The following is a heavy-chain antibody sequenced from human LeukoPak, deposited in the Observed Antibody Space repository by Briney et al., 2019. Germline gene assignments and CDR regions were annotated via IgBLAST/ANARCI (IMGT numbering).Heavy chain of an antibody. CDR2: ISFDGSNE. CDR1: GFTFSSYG. CDR3: AREEHDYVWGSYRYYYYYGIDV. D-gene: IGHD3-16*02. V-gene: IGHV3-30*03. Sequence: PGRSLRLSCAASGFTFSSYGIHWVRQSPGRGLEWVSFISFDGSNEFYADSLKGRFTISRDNSKDTLYLQMDSLRAEDTALYYCAREEHDYVWGSYRYYYYYGIDVWGQGTTVTVSS. J-gene: IGHJ6*02.